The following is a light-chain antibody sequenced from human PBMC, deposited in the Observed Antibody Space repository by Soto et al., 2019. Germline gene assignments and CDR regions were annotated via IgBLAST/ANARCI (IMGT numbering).Light chain of an antibody. Sequence: QSVLTQPASVSGSPGQSITISCTGTSSDVGYYNVVSCYQQHPGKAPKLMIYEGSKRPSGVSNRFSGSKSGNTASLTISGLQAEDEADYYCCSYADSSTYVFGTGTKVTVL. CDR1: SSDVGYYNV. CDR3: CSYADSSTYV. CDR2: EGS. V-gene: IGLV2-23*01. J-gene: IGLJ1*01.